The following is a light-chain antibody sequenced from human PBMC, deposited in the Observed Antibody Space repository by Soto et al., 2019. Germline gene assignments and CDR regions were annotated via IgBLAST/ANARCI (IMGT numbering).Light chain of an antibody. V-gene: IGKV3-15*01. Sequence: EILMTQSPGTLSVSPGERATLSCSASQSVSSNLAWYQQKPGQAPRLLIFGASTRATGIPARFSGSGSGTDFTLTISILQSEDVAIYYCQQYNNRPLTFGGGTKVEIK. CDR3: QQYNNRPLT. CDR1: QSVSSN. J-gene: IGKJ4*01. CDR2: GAS.